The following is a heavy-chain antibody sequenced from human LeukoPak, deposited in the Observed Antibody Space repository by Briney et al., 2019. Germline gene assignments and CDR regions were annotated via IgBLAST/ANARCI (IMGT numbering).Heavy chain of an antibody. CDR1: GCTFTAYY. V-gene: IGHV1-2*02. D-gene: IGHD7-27*01. J-gene: IGHJ2*01. CDR2: ISPNSGGT. CDR3: AIQPWGSGNNWYFDL. Sequence: ASVKVSCKASGCTFTAYYIHWVRQAPGQGLEWMGWISPNSGGTDYAQKFQGRVTMTRDTSINTAYMELSSLRSDDTAVYYCAIQPWGSGNNWYFDLWGRGTLVTVSS.